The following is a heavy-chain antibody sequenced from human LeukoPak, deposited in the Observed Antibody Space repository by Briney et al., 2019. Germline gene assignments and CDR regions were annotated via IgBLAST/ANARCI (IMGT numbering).Heavy chain of an antibody. D-gene: IGHD4-17*01. Sequence: GGSLRLSCAASGFTFSSYAMSWVRQAPGKGLEWISAVSGSGGSTYYADSVKGRFTISRDNSKNTLYLQMNSLRAEDTAVYYCAKDILGYGDFFDYWGQGTLVTVSS. CDR1: GFTFSSYA. J-gene: IGHJ4*02. CDR3: AKDILGYGDFFDY. V-gene: IGHV3-23*01. CDR2: VSGSGGST.